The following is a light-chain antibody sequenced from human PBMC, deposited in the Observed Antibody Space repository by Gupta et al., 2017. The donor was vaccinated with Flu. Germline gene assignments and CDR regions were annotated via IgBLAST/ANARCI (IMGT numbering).Light chain of an antibody. CDR3: MQGRHWPFT. Sequence: DVVMTQSPLSLPVTLGQPASISCRSSQSLLHSNGNTYLNWFQQRPGQSPRRLIYEVSNRDSGVPDRFSGSGSGTDFTLKISRVEAEDVAIYYCMQGRHWPFTFGPGTKVDIK. V-gene: IGKV2-30*02. CDR1: QSLLHSNGNTY. J-gene: IGKJ3*01. CDR2: EVS.